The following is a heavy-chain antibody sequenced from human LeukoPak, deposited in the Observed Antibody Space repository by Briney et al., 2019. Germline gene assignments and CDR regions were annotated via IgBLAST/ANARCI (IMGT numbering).Heavy chain of an antibody. CDR1: GGSISNSNYY. CDR2: ISYTGST. CDR3: ASSYGFTAFDY. D-gene: IGHD5-18*01. J-gene: IGHJ4*02. V-gene: IGHV4-39*01. Sequence: SETLSLTCTVSGGSISNSNYYWGWIRQPPGKGLEWVGSISYTGSTFYIASLRGRVTISVDTSKSQFSLRLTSVTAADTAMYYCASSYGFTAFDYWGQGTLVTVSS.